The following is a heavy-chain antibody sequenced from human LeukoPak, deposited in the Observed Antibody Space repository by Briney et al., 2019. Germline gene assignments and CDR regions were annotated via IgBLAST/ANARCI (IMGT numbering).Heavy chain of an antibody. CDR3: ARGQGATVPQVGKNWFDP. V-gene: IGHV4-34*01. D-gene: IGHD1-26*01. CDR1: IDSFSNYH. CDR2: VNESGGT. J-gene: IGHJ5*02. Sequence: TSETLSLTCAVYIDSFSNYHWNWIRQTPAKGMEWIGEVNESGGTNISPSLRSRVILSVDTSKNQFSLKLISVTVADTAIYYCARGQGATVPQVGKNWFDPWGQGTRVTVSS.